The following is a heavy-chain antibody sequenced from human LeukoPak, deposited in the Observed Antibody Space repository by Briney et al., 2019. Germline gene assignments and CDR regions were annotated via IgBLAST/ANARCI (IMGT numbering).Heavy chain of an antibody. CDR2: IYTSGST. CDR1: GGSISSYY. J-gene: IGHJ5*02. Sequence: SETLSLTCTVSGGSISSYYWSWIRQPAGKGLEWIGRIYTSGSTNYNPSLKSRVTMSLDTSKNQFSLKLSSVTAAATAVYYCARDGYMVRANWFDPWGQGTLVTVSS. CDR3: ARDGYMVRANWFDP. D-gene: IGHD3-10*01. V-gene: IGHV4-4*07.